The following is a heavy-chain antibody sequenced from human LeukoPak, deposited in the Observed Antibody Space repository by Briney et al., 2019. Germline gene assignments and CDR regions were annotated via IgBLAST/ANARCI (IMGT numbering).Heavy chain of an antibody. CDR2: INPSGGST. CDR1: GYTSTSYY. CDR3: ARDDYGGNSFVDY. V-gene: IGHV1-46*01. J-gene: IGHJ4*02. D-gene: IGHD4-23*01. Sequence: ASVKVSCKASGYTSTSYYMHWVRQAPGQGLEWMGIINPSGGSTSYAQKFQGRVTMTRDMSTSTVYMELSSLRSEDTVVYYCARDDYGGNSFVDYWGQGTLVTVSS.